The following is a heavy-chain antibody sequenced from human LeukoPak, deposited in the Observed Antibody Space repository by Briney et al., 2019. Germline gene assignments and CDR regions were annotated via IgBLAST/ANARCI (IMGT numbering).Heavy chain of an antibody. CDR2: IRYDGSIK. Sequence: GGSLRLSCAASGFTFNTYGIHWVRQAPGKGLEWVAFIRYDGSIKYYADSVKGRFTISRDNSKNTLYLQMNSLRAEDTALYYCAKDTVKVTTIRRVPHYMDVWGKGTTVTISS. CDR3: AKDTVKVTTIRRVPHYMDV. D-gene: IGHD5-12*01. V-gene: IGHV3-30*02. J-gene: IGHJ6*03. CDR1: GFTFNTYG.